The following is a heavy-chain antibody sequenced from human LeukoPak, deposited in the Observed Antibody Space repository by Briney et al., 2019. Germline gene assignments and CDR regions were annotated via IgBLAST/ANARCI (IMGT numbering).Heavy chain of an antibody. J-gene: IGHJ4*02. V-gene: IGHV3-21*01. D-gene: IGHD3-22*01. CDR2: VNTVSSYI. Sequence: PGGSLRLSCSASGFVFSSYSFKWLRQAPGKGLEGVASVNTVSSYIYYADSVRGRFTISRDNAKNSVLLQMNSLRAEDMAMYYCVRLRRNSDSSGYFYYYDNWGQGTLVTVSS. CDR1: GFVFSSYS. CDR3: VRLRRNSDSSGYFYYYDN.